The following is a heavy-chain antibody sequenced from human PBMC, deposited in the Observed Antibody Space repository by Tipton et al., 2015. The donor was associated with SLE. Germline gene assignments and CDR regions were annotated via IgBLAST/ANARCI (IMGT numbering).Heavy chain of an antibody. CDR2: IYYSGST. CDR3: ARHARNDAFDI. Sequence: LRLSCTVSGGSISSYYWSWIRQPPGKGLEWIGYIYYSGSTNYNPSLKSRVTISVDTSKNQFSLKLSSVTAADTAVYYCARHARNDAFDIWGQGTMVTVSS. CDR1: GGSISSYY. J-gene: IGHJ3*02. V-gene: IGHV4-59*08.